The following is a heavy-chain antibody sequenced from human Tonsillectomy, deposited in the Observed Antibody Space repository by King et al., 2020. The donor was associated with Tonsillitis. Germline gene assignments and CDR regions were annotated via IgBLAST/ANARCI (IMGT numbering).Heavy chain of an antibody. D-gene: IGHD3-3*01. J-gene: IGHJ4*02. CDR3: ARAHCDFWSGFEF. CDR2: FSYSGST. Sequence: VQLQESGPGLVKPAETLSLTCTVSGGSVSTYYWNWIRQSPGKGLEWLGYFSYSGSTNFNPSLNTRVMISVDTSKNQFSLKLRSVTAADTAVYYCARAHCDFWSGFEFWGQGILVTVSS. CDR1: GGSVSTYY. V-gene: IGHV4-59*02.